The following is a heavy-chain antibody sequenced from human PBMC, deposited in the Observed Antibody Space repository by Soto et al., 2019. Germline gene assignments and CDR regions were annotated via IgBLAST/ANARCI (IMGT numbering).Heavy chain of an antibody. V-gene: IGHV4-34*01. CDR2: INHSGST. CDR1: GGSFSGYY. Sequence: SETLSLTCAVYGGSFSGYYWSWIRQPPGKGLEWIGEINHSGSTNYNPSLKSRVTISVDTSKNQFSLKLSSVTAADTAVYYCARGGIVVVPAAICWFDPWGQGTLVTVSS. J-gene: IGHJ5*02. D-gene: IGHD2-2*02. CDR3: ARGGIVVVPAAICWFDP.